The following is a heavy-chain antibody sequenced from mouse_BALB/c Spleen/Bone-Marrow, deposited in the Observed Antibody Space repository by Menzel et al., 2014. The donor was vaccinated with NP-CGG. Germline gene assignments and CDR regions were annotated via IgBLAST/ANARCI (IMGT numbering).Heavy chain of an antibody. Sequence: DVKLVESGPSLVEPSQTLSLTCSVTGDSITGGYWHWIRKLPGNKLECMGYISYRGTTYYNPSLKSRISITRDTSKNQXYLELNSVAAEDTATYYCARTGFFDVWGAGTTVTVSS. CDR1: GDSITGGY. CDR2: ISYRGTT. CDR3: ARTGFFDV. V-gene: IGHV3-8*02. J-gene: IGHJ1*01.